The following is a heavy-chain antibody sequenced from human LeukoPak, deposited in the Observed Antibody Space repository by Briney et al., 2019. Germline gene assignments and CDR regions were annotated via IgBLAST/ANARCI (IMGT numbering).Heavy chain of an antibody. D-gene: IGHD1-1*01. V-gene: IGHV3-23*01. CDR3: ARVLRLERPYYYYYMDV. Sequence: GGSLRLSCAASGFTFSNYAMSWVRQAPGKGLEWVSAISGSASSTYHADSVKGRFTISRDNAKNSLYLQMNSLRAEDTALYHCARVLRLERPYYYYYMDVWGKGTTVTISS. J-gene: IGHJ6*03. CDR1: GFTFSNYA. CDR2: ISGSASST.